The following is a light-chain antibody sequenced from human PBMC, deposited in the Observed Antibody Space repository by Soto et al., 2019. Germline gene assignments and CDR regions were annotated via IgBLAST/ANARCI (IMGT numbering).Light chain of an antibody. Sequence: EIVLTQSPATLSLSPGERATLSCRASQSVSSYLAWYQQKPGQAPRLLIYDASNRATGIPARFSGSGSGTDFPLPLSSLQPEDFAVYYCQQRSNWPLYPFGQGTKLEIK. V-gene: IGKV3-11*01. J-gene: IGKJ2*01. CDR1: QSVSSY. CDR2: DAS. CDR3: QQRSNWPLYP.